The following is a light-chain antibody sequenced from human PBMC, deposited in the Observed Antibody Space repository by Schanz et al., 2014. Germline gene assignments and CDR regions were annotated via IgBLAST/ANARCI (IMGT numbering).Light chain of an antibody. Sequence: QSALTQPPSASGSPGQSVTISCTGTSSDVGSYNLVSWYQQHPGKAPKLMIYDVSNRPSGVSNRFSGSKSGTSASLAITGLQADDEAVYYCQSYDSSLSGWVFGGGTKLTVL. V-gene: IGLV2-14*02. CDR3: QSYDSSLSGWV. J-gene: IGLJ3*02. CDR2: DVS. CDR1: SSDVGSYNL.